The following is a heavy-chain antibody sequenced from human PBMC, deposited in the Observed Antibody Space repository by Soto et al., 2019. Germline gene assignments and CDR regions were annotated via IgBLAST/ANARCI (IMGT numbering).Heavy chain of an antibody. V-gene: IGHV1-18*04. CDR1: GYTFTSYG. D-gene: IGHD3-3*01. CDR2: ISAYNGNT. Sequence: ASVKVSCKASGYTFTSYGISWVRQAPGQGLEWMGWISAYNGNTNYAQKLQGRVTMTTDTSTSTAYMELRSLRSDDTAVYYCAISSLSTYYDFWSGQPSVEYWGEGTLVTVSS. CDR3: AISSLSTYYDFWSGQPSVEY. J-gene: IGHJ4*02.